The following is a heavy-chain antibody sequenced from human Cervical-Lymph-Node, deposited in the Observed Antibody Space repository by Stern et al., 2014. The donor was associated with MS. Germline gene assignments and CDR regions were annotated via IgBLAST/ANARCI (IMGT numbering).Heavy chain of an antibody. CDR3: ARKGAIVPAAIENWFDS. V-gene: IGHV4-31*03. CDR2: IYHSGSN. Sequence: QVQLQESGPGLVKPSQTLSLTCTVSGGSISSGGYFWSWIRQHPGKGLEWIGYIYHSGSNYYNPSLKSRVTISVDTSKNQFSLNLTSVTAADTAVYYCARKGAIVPAAIENWFDSWGQGTLVTVSS. D-gene: IGHD2-2*01. CDR1: GGSISSGGYF. J-gene: IGHJ5*01.